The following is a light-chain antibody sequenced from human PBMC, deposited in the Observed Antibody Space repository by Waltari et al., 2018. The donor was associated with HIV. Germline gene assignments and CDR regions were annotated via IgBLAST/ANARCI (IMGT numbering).Light chain of an antibody. CDR2: GAS. CDR1: QSISSN. V-gene: IGKV3-15*01. CDR3: QQYNAWPL. J-gene: IGKJ2*01. Sequence: LVMTQSPATQSVSPGERATLSCRASQSISSNLAWYQQKPGQVPRLLIYGASTRATGIPARFSGSGSGTEFTLTISSLQSEDFAVYYCQQYNAWPLFGQGTKLEIK.